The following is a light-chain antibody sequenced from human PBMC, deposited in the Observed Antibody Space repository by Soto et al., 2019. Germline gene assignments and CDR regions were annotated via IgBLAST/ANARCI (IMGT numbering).Light chain of an antibody. CDR1: QGISSY. J-gene: IGKJ2*01. Sequence: DIQLTQSPSFLSASVGDRATITCRASQGISSYLAWYQQKPGRAPKLLISAASTLESGVPSRFSGSGSGTEFTLTISSLQPEDFATYYCQHFNNLPYTYGQGTKLEIK. CDR3: QHFNNLPYT. CDR2: AAS. V-gene: IGKV1-9*01.